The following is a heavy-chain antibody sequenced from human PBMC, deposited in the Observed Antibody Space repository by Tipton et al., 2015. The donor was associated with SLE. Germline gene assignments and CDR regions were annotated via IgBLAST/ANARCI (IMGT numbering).Heavy chain of an antibody. CDR1: GFTFTTYW. CDR3: ARGGYGSGNNWFDP. J-gene: IGHJ5*02. Sequence: SLRLSCAASGFTFTTYWMHWVRQASGKGLLWVSRINGDGSSTDYADSVKGRFTISRDNAKNTLYLQMNYLRAEDTAVYFCARGGYGSGNNWFDPWGQGTLVTVSS. V-gene: IGHV3-74*01. D-gene: IGHD3-10*01. CDR2: INGDGSST.